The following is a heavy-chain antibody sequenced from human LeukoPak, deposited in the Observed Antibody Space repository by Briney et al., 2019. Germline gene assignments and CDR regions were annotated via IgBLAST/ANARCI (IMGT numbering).Heavy chain of an antibody. CDR2: ISWNNGSI. CDR1: GFTFDDYA. Sequence: GRSLRLSCAASGFTFDDYAMHWVRQAPGKGLEWVSGISWNNGSIGYADSVKGRFTISRDNAKNSLYLQMNSLRAEDTALYYCAKDTKMYYYDSSGYSNAFDIWGQGTMVTVSS. J-gene: IGHJ3*02. CDR3: AKDTKMYYYDSSGYSNAFDI. V-gene: IGHV3-9*01. D-gene: IGHD3-22*01.